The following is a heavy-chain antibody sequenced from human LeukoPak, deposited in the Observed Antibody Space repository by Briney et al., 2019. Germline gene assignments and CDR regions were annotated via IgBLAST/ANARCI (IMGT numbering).Heavy chain of an antibody. Sequence: GRSLRLSCAASGFTFSSYGMHWVRQAPGKGLEWVAVISYDGSNKYYADSVKGRFTISRDSSKNTLYLQMNSLRAEDTAVYYCAKDAGIFGVATYGMDVWGQGTTVTVSS. CDR3: AKDAGIFGVATYGMDV. V-gene: IGHV3-30*18. J-gene: IGHJ6*02. CDR2: ISYDGSNK. D-gene: IGHD3-3*01. CDR1: GFTFSSYG.